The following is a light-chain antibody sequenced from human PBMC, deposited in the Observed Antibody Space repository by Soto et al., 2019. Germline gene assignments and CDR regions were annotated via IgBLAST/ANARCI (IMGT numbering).Light chain of an antibody. J-gene: IGLJ3*02. V-gene: IGLV1-47*01. Sequence: QSVLTQPPSASGTPGQRVTISCAGSSSNIGRNYVYWYQQLSGTAPKLLIHRNNQRPSGVPDRFSGSKSGTSASLAISGLRSEDEADYYCAVWDGSLSAWVFGGGTKVTVL. CDR1: SSNIGRNY. CDR3: AVWDGSLSAWV. CDR2: RNN.